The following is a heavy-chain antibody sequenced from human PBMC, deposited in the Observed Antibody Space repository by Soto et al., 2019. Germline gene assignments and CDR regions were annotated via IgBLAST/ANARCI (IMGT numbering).Heavy chain of an antibody. Sequence: SETLSLTCAVYGGSFSGYYWSWIRQPPGKGLEWIGEINHSGSTNYNPSLKSRVTISVDTSKNQFSLKLSSVTAADTAVYYCARGRTGTSPFDYWGQGTLVTVSS. D-gene: IGHD1-1*01. CDR1: GGSFSGYY. CDR3: ARGRTGTSPFDY. J-gene: IGHJ4*02. CDR2: INHSGST. V-gene: IGHV4-34*01.